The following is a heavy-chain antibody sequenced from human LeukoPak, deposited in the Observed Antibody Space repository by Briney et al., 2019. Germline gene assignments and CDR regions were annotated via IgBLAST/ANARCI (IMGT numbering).Heavy chain of an antibody. Sequence: GGSLRLSCAASGFTFSSYWMHWVRQAPGKGLEWVAVIWYDGSNKYYADSVKGRFTISRDNSKNTLYLQMNSLRAEDTAVYYCAKEARSSSWYGEYFQHWGQGTLVTVSS. V-gene: IGHV3-33*06. D-gene: IGHD6-13*01. CDR3: AKEARSSSWYGEYFQH. J-gene: IGHJ1*01. CDR1: GFTFSSYW. CDR2: IWYDGSNK.